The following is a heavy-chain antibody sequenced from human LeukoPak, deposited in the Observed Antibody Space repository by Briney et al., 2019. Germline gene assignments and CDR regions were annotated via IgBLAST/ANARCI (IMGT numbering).Heavy chain of an antibody. CDR3: ARGYSSSWYDYYYYGMDV. V-gene: IGHV1-46*01. Sequence: ASVKVSCKASGYTFTSYYMHWVRQAPGQGLEWMGIINPSGGSTTYAQKFQGRVTMTRDTSTSTVYMELSSLRSEDTAVYYCARGYSSSWYDYYYYGMDVWGQGTTVTVSS. D-gene: IGHD6-13*01. CDR1: GYTFTSYY. J-gene: IGHJ6*02. CDR2: INPSGGST.